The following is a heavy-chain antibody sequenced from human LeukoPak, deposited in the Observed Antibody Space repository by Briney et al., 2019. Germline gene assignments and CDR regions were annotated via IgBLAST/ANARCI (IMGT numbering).Heavy chain of an antibody. V-gene: IGHV1-46*01. J-gene: IGHJ6*03. CDR3: ARYYYYYMDA. CDR1: GYTFTSHY. Sequence: GASVKVSCKASGYTFTSHYMHWVRQAPGQGLEWMGLINPSGSSTLYAQKFQGRVTMTRDMSTTTDYMELSSLRSDDTAVYYCARYYYYYMDAWGKGTTVTVSS. CDR2: INPSGSST.